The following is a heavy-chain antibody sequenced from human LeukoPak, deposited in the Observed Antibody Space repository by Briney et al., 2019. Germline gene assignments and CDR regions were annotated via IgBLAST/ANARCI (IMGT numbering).Heavy chain of an antibody. Sequence: SETLSLTCTVSGSSISQHYRSWIRQPPGKGLDYVGYFYYDGSTNYTSSVRRRVTIFVDTSKNQFTFNLRSVTAADRAKYYCTRGITGYYRSRGGFVFDIWGQGTVVAVSS. CDR2: FYYDGST. J-gene: IGHJ3*02. D-gene: IGHD1-26*01. CDR1: GSSISQHY. CDR3: TRGITGYYRSRGGFVFDI. V-gene: IGHV4-59*11.